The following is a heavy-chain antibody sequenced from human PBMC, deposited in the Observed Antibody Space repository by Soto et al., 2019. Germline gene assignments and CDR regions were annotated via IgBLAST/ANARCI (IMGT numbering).Heavy chain of an antibody. J-gene: IGHJ2*01. CDR1: GFTFSTYG. D-gene: IGHD4-17*01. CDR3: AKDEYYGGNWYFDL. Sequence: EVQLLESGGGLVQPGGSLRLSCAASGFTFSTYGMNWVRQAPGKGLEWVSGITGSGASTYYADSVKGRFTISRDNSKNTLYLQMNSLRAEDTAVYYCAKDEYYGGNWYFDLWGRGTLVTVSS. V-gene: IGHV3-23*01. CDR2: ITGSGAST.